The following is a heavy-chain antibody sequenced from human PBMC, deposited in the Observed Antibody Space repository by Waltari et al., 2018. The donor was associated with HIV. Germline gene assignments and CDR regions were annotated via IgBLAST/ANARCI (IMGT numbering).Heavy chain of an antibody. D-gene: IGHD3-22*01. J-gene: IGHJ4*02. Sequence: QLQLQESGPGLVKPSETLSLTCTVSGGPISSSSYYWGWLRPPPGKGLEWIGSIYYSGSTYYNPSLKSRVTISVDTSKNQFSLKLSSVTAADTAVYYCARLSLVVVVITYPSYYFDYWGQGTLVTVSS. V-gene: IGHV4-39*01. CDR3: ARLSLVVVVITYPSYYFDY. CDR2: IYYSGST. CDR1: GGPISSSSYY.